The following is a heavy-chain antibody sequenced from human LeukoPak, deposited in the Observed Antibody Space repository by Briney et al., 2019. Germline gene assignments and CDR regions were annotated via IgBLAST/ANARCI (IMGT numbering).Heavy chain of an antibody. CDR1: GGSISSYC. V-gene: IGHV4-59*01. CDR3: ARGLWYPDY. D-gene: IGHD3-10*01. J-gene: IGHJ4*02. Sequence: SETLSLTCTVSGGSISSYCWSWIRQPPGKGLEWIGYIYYSGSTNYNPSLKSRVTISVDTSKNQFSLKLSSVTAADTAVYYCARGLWYPDYWGQGTLVTVSS. CDR2: IYYSGST.